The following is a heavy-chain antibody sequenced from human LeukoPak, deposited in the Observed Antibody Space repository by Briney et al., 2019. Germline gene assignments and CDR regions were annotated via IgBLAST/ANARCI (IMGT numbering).Heavy chain of an antibody. D-gene: IGHD5-18*01. CDR1: GGSFSGYY. Sequence: SETLSLTCAVYGGSFSGYYWSWIRQPPGKGLEWIGYIYYSGSTNYNPSLKSRVTISVDTSKNQFSLKLSSVTAADTAVYYCARDRPDRGYSYTFDYWGQGTLVTVSS. CDR2: IYYSGST. CDR3: ARDRPDRGYSYTFDY. V-gene: IGHV4-59*01. J-gene: IGHJ4*02.